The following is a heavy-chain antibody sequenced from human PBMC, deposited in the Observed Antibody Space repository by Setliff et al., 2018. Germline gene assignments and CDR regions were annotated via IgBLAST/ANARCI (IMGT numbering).Heavy chain of an antibody. Sequence: SETLSLTCTVSGYSISSGYYWIWIRQPPGKGLEWIGEINHSGSTNYNPSLKSRVTISVDTSKNQFSLKLTSVTAADTAVYYCARDRAAASSFDYWGQGTLVTVSS. J-gene: IGHJ4*02. CDR3: ARDRAAASSFDY. D-gene: IGHD6-13*01. V-gene: IGHV4-38-2*02. CDR2: INHSGST. CDR1: GYSISSGYY.